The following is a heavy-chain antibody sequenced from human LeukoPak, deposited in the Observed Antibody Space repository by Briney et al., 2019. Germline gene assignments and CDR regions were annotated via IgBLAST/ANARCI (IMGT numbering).Heavy chain of an antibody. D-gene: IGHD3-9*01. Sequence: HPGGSLRLSCAASGFTFSSYAMHWVRQAPGKGLEWVAVISYDGSNKYYADSVKGRFTISRDNSKNTLYLQMNSLRAEDTAVYYCARSYDILTGYYSDFDYWGQGTLVTVSS. CDR3: ARSYDILTGYYSDFDY. CDR1: GFTFSSYA. V-gene: IGHV3-30-3*01. J-gene: IGHJ4*02. CDR2: ISYDGSNK.